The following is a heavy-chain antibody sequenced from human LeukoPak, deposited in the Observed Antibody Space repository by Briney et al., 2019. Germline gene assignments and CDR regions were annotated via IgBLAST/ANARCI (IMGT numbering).Heavy chain of an antibody. V-gene: IGHV4-4*02. J-gene: IGHJ4*02. CDR2: IYHSGST. Sequence: PSETLSLTCAVSGVSISSSNWWSWVRQPPGKGLEWIGEIYHSGSTNYNPSLKSRVTISVDKSKNQFSLKLSSVTAADTAVYYCARALDTAMANFDYWGQGTLVTVSS. CDR1: GVSISSSNW. D-gene: IGHD5-18*01. CDR3: ARALDTAMANFDY.